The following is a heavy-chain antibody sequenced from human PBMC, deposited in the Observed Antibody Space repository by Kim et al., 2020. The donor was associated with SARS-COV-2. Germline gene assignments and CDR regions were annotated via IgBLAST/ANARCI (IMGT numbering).Heavy chain of an antibody. CDR3: AGSIAARPPLMYFQH. CDR2: IYYSGST. CDR1: GGSISSYY. Sequence: SETLSLTCTVSGGSISSYYWSWIRQPPGKGLEWIGYIYYSGSTNYNPSLKSRVTISVDTSKNQFSLKLSSVTAADTAVYYCAGSIAARPPLMYFQHWGQG. J-gene: IGHJ1*01. V-gene: IGHV4-59*13. D-gene: IGHD6-6*01.